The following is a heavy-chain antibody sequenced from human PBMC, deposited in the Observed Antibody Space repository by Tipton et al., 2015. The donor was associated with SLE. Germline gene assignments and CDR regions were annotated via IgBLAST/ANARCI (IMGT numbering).Heavy chain of an antibody. J-gene: IGHJ5*02. D-gene: IGHD2-15*01. CDR3: ARDGRGYCDNSGCSEYHWFDP. V-gene: IGHV4-39*02. Sequence: TLSLTCTVSGGSIRSSSYYWVWIRQSPEKGLEWIGESNPSGSTNYNPSLKSRVTISVDTSKNQLSLKLTSVTAADTAAYYCARDGRGYCDNSGCSEYHWFDPWGQGTLVTVSS. CDR1: GGSIRSSSYY. CDR2: SNPSGST.